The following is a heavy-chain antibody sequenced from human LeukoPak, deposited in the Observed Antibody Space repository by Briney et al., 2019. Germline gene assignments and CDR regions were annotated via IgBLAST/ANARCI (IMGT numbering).Heavy chain of an antibody. V-gene: IGHV3-13*01. D-gene: IGHD6-25*01. CDR1: GFTSRDYD. Sequence: PGGSLRLSCAASGFTSRDYDMFWARLVTGKGPEWVSVINRVGDAYYPDYVKGRFTVSRDVAKNSIYLQMNSLRAGDTAIYYCARRGMQRDYFHGLDVWGQGTTVTVPS. CDR3: ARRGMQRDYFHGLDV. J-gene: IGHJ6*02. CDR2: INRVGDA.